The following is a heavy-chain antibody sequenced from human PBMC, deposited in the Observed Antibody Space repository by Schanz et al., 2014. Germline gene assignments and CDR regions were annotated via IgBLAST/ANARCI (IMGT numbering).Heavy chain of an antibody. CDR3: LAPDYGMDV. J-gene: IGHJ6*02. CDR2: VSRSTPDI. Sequence: EVQLLESGGGLVQPGGSLRLSCASSGFSFTTYAMSWVRQAPGKGLEWVSYVSRSTPDIYYADSVKGRFTMSRDNAKNSLFLQMNSLRAEDTAVYYCLAPDYGMDVWGQGTTVTVSS. CDR1: GFSFTTYA. V-gene: IGHV3-48*01.